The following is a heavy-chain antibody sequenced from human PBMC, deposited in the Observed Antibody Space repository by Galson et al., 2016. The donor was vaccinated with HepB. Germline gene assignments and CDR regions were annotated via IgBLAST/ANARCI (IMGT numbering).Heavy chain of an antibody. CDR1: GFTFNSYW. D-gene: IGHD3-9*01. CDR2: IKQDGSEK. V-gene: IGHV3-7*03. J-gene: IGHJ4*02. Sequence: SLRLSCAASGFTFNSYWMSWVRQAPGKGLEWVANIKQDGSEKYYLDSVRGRFTISRDNAKNSLYLTMNSLRAEDTAAYYCARDGRYFDWLLSPIFDYWGQGTLVTVSS. CDR3: ARDGRYFDWLLSPIFDY.